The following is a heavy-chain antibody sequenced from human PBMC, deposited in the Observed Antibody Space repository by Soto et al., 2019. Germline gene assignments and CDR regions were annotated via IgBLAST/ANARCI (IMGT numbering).Heavy chain of an antibody. CDR1: ESTFSSHA. Sequence: EVQLLESGGGLVQPGGSLRLSCAASESTFSSHAMSWVRQAPGKGLEWVSTISGSGGSTYYADSAKGRFTISRDSSKTTVYLQMNSLRAEDTDLYYGAKVVYYFDSSGYSQWGQGTLVTVSS. CDR2: ISGSGGST. D-gene: IGHD3-22*01. V-gene: IGHV3-23*01. J-gene: IGHJ4*02. CDR3: AKVVYYFDSSGYSQ.